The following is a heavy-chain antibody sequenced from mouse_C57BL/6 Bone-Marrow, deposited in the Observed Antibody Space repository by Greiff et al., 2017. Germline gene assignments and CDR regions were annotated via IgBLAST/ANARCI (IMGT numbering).Heavy chain of an antibody. CDR1: GYTFTDYN. CDR2: INPNNGGT. J-gene: IGHJ3*01. CDR3: ASGYYYWFAY. D-gene: IGHD1-1*01. Sequence: VQLQQSGPELVKPGASVKIPCKASGYTFTDYNMDWVKQSHGKSLEWIGDINPNNGGTIYNQKFKGKATLTVDKSSSTAYMELRSLTSEDTAVYYCASGYYYWFAYWGQGTLVTVSA. V-gene: IGHV1-18*01.